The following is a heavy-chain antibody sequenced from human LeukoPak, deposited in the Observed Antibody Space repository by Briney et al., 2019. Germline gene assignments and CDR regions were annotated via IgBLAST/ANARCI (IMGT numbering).Heavy chain of an antibody. CDR1: GFTFSNAW. Sequence: PGGSLRLSCAASGFTFSNAWMSWIRQAPGKGLEWVSHISSFSNFRSYADSVKGRFTISRDNAKNSLYLQVNSLRAEDTAVYYCARPTIAAAGNFEYWGQGTLVTVSS. CDR3: ARPTIAAAGNFEY. J-gene: IGHJ4*02. D-gene: IGHD6-13*01. CDR2: ISSFSNFR. V-gene: IGHV3-11*03.